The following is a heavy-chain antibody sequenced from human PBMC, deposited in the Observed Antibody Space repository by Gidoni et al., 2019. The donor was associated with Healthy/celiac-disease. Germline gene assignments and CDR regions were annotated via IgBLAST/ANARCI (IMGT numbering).Heavy chain of an antibody. Sequence: GLEWMGIINPSGGSTSYAQKFQGRVTMTRDTSTSTVYMELSSLRSEDTAVYYCARVPSVYYYDSSGYLGAFDIWGQGTMVTVSS. J-gene: IGHJ3*02. V-gene: IGHV1-46*01. D-gene: IGHD3-22*01. CDR2: INPSGGST. CDR3: ARVPSVYYYDSSGYLGAFDI.